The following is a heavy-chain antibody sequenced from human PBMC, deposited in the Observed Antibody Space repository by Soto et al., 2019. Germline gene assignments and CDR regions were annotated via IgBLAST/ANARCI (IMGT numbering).Heavy chain of an antibody. CDR3: AKEVQVHTPAFVY. D-gene: IGHD3-10*01. J-gene: IGHJ4*02. CDR2: ISPKFGAA. Sequence: QVQLVQSGAEIQKPGSSVKVSCQSSGGTFNTYAMNWVRQAPGQGPEWMGDISPKFGAASYAPKLQGRVTITADRTTSTSYMQLSSWTSEDTALYFCAKEVQVHTPAFVYWGQGTVVTVSS. CDR1: GGTFNTYA. V-gene: IGHV1-69*06.